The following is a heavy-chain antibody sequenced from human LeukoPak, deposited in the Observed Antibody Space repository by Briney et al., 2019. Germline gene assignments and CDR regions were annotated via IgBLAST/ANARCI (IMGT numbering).Heavy chain of an antibody. D-gene: IGHD3-10*01. J-gene: IGHJ6*02. CDR1: GFTFSSYW. CDR3: ARDPHYYGSGSHAYYYYYGMDV. Sequence: PGGSLRLSCAASGFTFSSYWMSWVRQAPGKGLEWVSSISSSSSYIYYADSVKGRFTISRDNAKNSLYLQMNSLRAEDTAVYYCARDPHYYGSGSHAYYYYYGMDVWGQGTTVTVSS. CDR2: ISSSSSYI. V-gene: IGHV3-21*01.